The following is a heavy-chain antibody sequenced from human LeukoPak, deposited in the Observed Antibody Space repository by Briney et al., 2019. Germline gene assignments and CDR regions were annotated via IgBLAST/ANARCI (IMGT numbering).Heavy chain of an antibody. J-gene: IGHJ3*02. CDR1: GFAFSTLT. Sequence: TGGSLRLSCAASGFAFSTLTMNWVRQAPGKGLELVSSISSTSSYIYYADSVKGRFTISRDNAKNSLYLQMNSLRVEDTALYYCARVRSVGGNPHAFNIWGQGTMVTVSS. CDR2: ISSTSSYI. D-gene: IGHD4-23*01. V-gene: IGHV3-21*01. CDR3: ARVRSVGGNPHAFNI.